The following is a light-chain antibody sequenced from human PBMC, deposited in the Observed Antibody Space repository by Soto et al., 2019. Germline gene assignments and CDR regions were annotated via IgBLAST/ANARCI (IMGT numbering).Light chain of an antibody. Sequence: DIQLTQSPSFLSASVGDRVTITCRASHGISSYLAWYQQKPGQAPKLLIYAASTLQSGVPSRFSGSGSGTEVTRTISRLQPEDCAAYYCKQLNPYARPFGPGTKVDIK. V-gene: IGKV1-9*01. CDR1: HGISSY. CDR3: KQLNPYARP. CDR2: AAS. J-gene: IGKJ3*01.